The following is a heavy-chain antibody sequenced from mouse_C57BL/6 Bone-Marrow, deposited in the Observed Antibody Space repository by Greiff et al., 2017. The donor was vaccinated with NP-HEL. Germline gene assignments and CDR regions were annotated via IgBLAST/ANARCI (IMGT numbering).Heavy chain of an antibody. CDR2: SRNKANDYTT. CDR3: ARAYLYAMDY. Sequence: EVKLVESGGGLVQSGRSLRLSCATSGFTFSDFYMEWVRQAPGKGLEWIAASRNKANDYTTEYSASVKGRFIVSRDTSQSILYLQMNALRAEDTAIYYCARAYLYAMDYWGQGTSVTVSS. CDR1: GFTFSDFY. V-gene: IGHV7-1*01. D-gene: IGHD5-5*01. J-gene: IGHJ4*01.